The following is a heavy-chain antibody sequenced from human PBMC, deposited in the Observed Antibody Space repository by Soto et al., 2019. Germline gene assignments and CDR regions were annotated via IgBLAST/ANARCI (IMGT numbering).Heavy chain of an antibody. CDR2: ISSSGSTI. CDR3: ARDLTIVRGVLDY. CDR1: GFTFSDYY. D-gene: IGHD3-10*01. Sequence: PGGSLRLSCAAAGFTFSDYYMSWIRQAPGKGLEWVSYISSSGSTIYYADSVKGRFTISRDNAKNSLYLQMNSLRAEDTAVYYCARDLTIVRGVLDYWGQGPLVTVSS. J-gene: IGHJ4*02. V-gene: IGHV3-11*01.